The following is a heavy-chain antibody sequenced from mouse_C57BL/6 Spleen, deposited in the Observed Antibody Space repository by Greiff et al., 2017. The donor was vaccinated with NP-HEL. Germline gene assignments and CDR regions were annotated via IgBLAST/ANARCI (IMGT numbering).Heavy chain of an antibody. CDR2: INPSTGGT. CDR3: ARKDYYGSSYVNFDV. Sequence: EVQLQESGPELVKPGASVKISCKASGYSFTGYYMNWVKQSPEKSLEWIGEINPSTGGTTYNQKFKAKATLTVDKSSSTAYMQLKSLTSEDSAVYYCARKDYYGSSYVNFDVWGTGTTVTVSS. D-gene: IGHD1-1*01. V-gene: IGHV1-42*01. J-gene: IGHJ1*03. CDR1: GYSFTGYY.